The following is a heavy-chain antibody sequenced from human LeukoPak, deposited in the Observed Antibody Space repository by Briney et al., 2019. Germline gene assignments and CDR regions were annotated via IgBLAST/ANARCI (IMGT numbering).Heavy chain of an antibody. J-gene: IGHJ1*01. CDR1: VDTFTIYG. CDR2: ISDYNGNT. CDR3: ARGRAAGSSFQH. V-gene: IGHV1-18*01. Sequence: ASVKVSCEASVDTFTIYGISWGRQAPGEGVEWMGWISDYNGNTNYAQKLQGRVPLTTDPSTSTAYMELRSLRSDDTAVYYCARGRAAGSSFQHWGQGTLVTVSS. D-gene: IGHD2-15*01.